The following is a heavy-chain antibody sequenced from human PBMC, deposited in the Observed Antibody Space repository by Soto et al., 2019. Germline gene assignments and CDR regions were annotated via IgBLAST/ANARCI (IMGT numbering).Heavy chain of an antibody. CDR3: ARDLGSSLIDY. J-gene: IGHJ4*02. V-gene: IGHV3-33*01. CDR2: IWYDGSNK. Sequence: GGSLRLSCAASGFTFSSYGMHWVRQAPGKGLEWVAVIWYDGSNKYYANSVKGRFTISRDNSKNTLYLQMNSLRAEDTAVYYCARDLGSSLIDYWGQGTLVTVSS. D-gene: IGHD6-13*01. CDR1: GFTFSSYG.